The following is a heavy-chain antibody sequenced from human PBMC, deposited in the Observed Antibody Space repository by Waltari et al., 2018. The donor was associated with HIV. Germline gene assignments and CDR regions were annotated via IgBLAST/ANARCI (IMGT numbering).Heavy chain of an antibody. CDR3: ASLYNYVWGSPPPFDY. D-gene: IGHD3-16*01. V-gene: IGHV3-74*01. CDR1: GFTFSSYW. J-gene: IGHJ4*02. Sequence: EVQLVESGGGLVQPGGSLSLSCAASGFTFSSYWMHWVRQAPGKGRVWVSRINSDGSSTNYADSMKGRFTISRDNAKNTVYLQMNSLRAEDTALYYCASLYNYVWGSPPPFDYWGQGTLVTVSS. CDR2: INSDGSST.